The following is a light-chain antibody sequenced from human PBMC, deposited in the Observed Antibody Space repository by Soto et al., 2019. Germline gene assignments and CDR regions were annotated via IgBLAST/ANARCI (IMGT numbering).Light chain of an antibody. CDR3: QQYYSSPTWT. J-gene: IGKJ1*01. Sequence: DIVMTQSPDSLAVSLGERATISCKSSQTIFYSPNNRNYLAWYQQKPGQPPKLLIYWASTRESGVPDRFSGSGSGTDFTLTISSLQAEDVAVYYCQQYYSSPTWTFGQGTKVDIK. CDR2: WAS. V-gene: IGKV4-1*01. CDR1: QTIFYSPNNRNY.